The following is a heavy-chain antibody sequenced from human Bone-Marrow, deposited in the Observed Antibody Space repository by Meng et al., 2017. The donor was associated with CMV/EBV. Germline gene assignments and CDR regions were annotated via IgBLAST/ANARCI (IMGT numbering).Heavy chain of an antibody. CDR1: GDSISSYY. D-gene: IGHD2-2*01. CDR2: IYYSGST. CDR3: ARVIGFCSSTSCYYLGGMDV. Sequence: GSLSLSCTFSGDSISSYYWSWIRQPPGKGLEWIGYIYYSGSTNYNPSLKSRVTISVDPSKNQFSLKLSSVTAADTAVYYCARVIGFCSSTSCYYLGGMDVWGQGTTVTVSS. V-gene: IGHV4-59*01. J-gene: IGHJ6*02.